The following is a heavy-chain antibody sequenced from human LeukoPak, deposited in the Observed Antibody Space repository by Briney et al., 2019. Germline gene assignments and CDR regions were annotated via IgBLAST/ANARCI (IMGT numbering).Heavy chain of an antibody. Sequence: ASVKVSCKASGYTFTGYYIHWVRQAPGQGLGWMGWINPNSGGTNYAQKFQGRVTMTRDTSISTAYMELSRLRSDDTAVYYCARDAYYYDSSGYRRFDYWGQGTLVTVSS. D-gene: IGHD3-22*01. J-gene: IGHJ4*02. CDR3: ARDAYYYDSSGYRRFDY. V-gene: IGHV1-2*02. CDR2: INPNSGGT. CDR1: GYTFTGYY.